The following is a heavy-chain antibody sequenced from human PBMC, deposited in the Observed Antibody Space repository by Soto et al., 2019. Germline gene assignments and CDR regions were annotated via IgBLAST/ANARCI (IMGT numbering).Heavy chain of an antibody. CDR2: IYYDGST. V-gene: IGHV4-59*01. Sequence: PSETLSPTCTVSGGSISRYYWSWIRQPPGKGLEWVGYIYYDGSTSYSPSLKSRVTISVDTSKNQFSLSLSAMTAADTAVYYCARAGYSYGFGYYYDYWGQGTLVTVSS. J-gene: IGHJ4*02. CDR3: ARAGYSYGFGYYYDY. CDR1: GGSISRYY. D-gene: IGHD5-18*01.